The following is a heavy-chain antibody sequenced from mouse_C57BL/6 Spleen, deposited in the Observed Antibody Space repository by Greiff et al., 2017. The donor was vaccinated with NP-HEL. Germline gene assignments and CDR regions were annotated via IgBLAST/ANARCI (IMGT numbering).Heavy chain of an antibody. J-gene: IGHJ2*01. CDR1: GFTFSDYY. V-gene: IGHV5-16*01. CDR2: INYDGSST. Sequence: EVKLMESEGGLVQPGSSMKLSCTASGFTFSDYYMAWVRQVPEKGLEWVANINYDGSSTYYLDSLKSRFIISRDNAKNILYLQMSSLKSEDTATYYCARKGGNYGYYFDYWGQGTTLTVSS. D-gene: IGHD2-1*01. CDR3: ARKGGNYGYYFDY.